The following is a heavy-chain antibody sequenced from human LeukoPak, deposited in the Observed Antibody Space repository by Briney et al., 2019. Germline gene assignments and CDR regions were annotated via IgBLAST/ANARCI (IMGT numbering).Heavy chain of an antibody. J-gene: IGHJ6*03. V-gene: IGHV4-59*01. CDR2: IYYSGRT. Sequence: SETLSLTCTDSGGSISSSYWSWIRPTPGKGLERIGYIYYSGRTNYNPSLKSRVTISVDTAKSQFSLKLSSVTAADTAVYYCARTTEAHSWRTRYYDYYMDVWGKGTTATVSS. D-gene: IGHD6-13*01. CDR1: GGSISSSY. CDR3: ARTTEAHSWRTRYYDYYMDV.